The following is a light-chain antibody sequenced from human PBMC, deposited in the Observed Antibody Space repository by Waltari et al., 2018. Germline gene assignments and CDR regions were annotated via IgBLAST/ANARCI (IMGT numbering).Light chain of an antibody. J-gene: IGLJ3*02. CDR1: SLRTYS. CDR2: GKN. Sequence: SSELTQDPAVSVALGQTVRITCQGDSLRTYSASWYQQKPGPAPVLVIYGKNNRPSGIPDRFSGSSSGNTTSLIITGAQAVDEADYYCQSADSYGASWVFGGGTKLTVL. V-gene: IGLV3-19*01. CDR3: QSADSYGASWV.